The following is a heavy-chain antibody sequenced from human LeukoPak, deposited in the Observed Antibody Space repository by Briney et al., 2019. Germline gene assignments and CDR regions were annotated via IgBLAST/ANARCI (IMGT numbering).Heavy chain of an antibody. V-gene: IGHV3-21*01. CDR3: ARGGSIAVAGLGDFDY. J-gene: IGHJ4*02. CDR1: GFTFSIYN. Sequence: GGSLRLSCAASGFTFSIYNMNWVRQAPGKALEWVSSITSSSTYTYYADSVKGRYTISRDNAKNSLYLQMNSLRAEDTAVYYCARGGSIAVAGLGDFDYWGQGTLVTVSS. D-gene: IGHD6-19*01. CDR2: ITSSSTYT.